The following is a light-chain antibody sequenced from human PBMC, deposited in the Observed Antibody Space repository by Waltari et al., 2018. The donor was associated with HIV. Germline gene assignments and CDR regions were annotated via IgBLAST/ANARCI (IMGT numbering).Light chain of an antibody. Sequence: QSALPQPPSASGSLGQSVTISCTGSSRDFGAYDSVSWFQQHPRSAPKLLLYEVTRRPSTVSDRFSGSRSGSTAFLTVAGLQPDDEATYFCSSYGDSLRVLFGGGTNVTVL. CDR3: SSYGDSLRVL. V-gene: IGLV2-8*01. J-gene: IGLJ3*02. CDR1: SRDFGAYDS. CDR2: EVT.